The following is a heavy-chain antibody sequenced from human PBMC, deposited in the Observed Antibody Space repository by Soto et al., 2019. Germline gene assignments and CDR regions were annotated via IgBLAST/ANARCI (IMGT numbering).Heavy chain of an antibody. CDR3: ARGEATKIVVTTYYAMDV. D-gene: IGHD3-22*01. J-gene: IGHJ6*02. CDR1: GGSLSNFG. V-gene: IGHV1-69*12. Sequence: QVQLVQSGAEVKKPGSSVKVSCTASGGSLSNFGISWVRQAPGQGLEWMGAIIPVFGTPNYAQKFQDRVTINADESTTTVYMEVRSLTSDDTAVYDCARGEATKIVVTTYYAMDVWGQGTTVTGSS. CDR2: IIPVFGTP.